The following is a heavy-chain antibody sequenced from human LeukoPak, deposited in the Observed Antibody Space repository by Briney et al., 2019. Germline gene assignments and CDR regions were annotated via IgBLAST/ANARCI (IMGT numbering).Heavy chain of an antibody. V-gene: IGHV3-53*05. CDR3: AKPKTGTTRGGPDY. CDR2: IHSGGST. D-gene: IGHD1-7*01. CDR1: GFTVSSKY. Sequence: PGGSLRLSCAASGFTVSSKYMSWVRQAPGKGLEWVSVIHSGGSTYYADSVKGRFTISRDNSKNTLYLQMNSLRAEDTAVYYCAKPKTGTTRGGPDYWGQGTLVTVSS. J-gene: IGHJ4*02.